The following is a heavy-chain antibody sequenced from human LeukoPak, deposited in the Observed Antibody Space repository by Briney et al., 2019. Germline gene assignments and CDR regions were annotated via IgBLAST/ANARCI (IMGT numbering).Heavy chain of an antibody. CDR1: GGTFSTYG. Sequence: SVKVSCKASGGTFSTYGISWVRQAPGQGLEWMGRIIPRLSTSNYAQKFQGRVTITTDESTSTAYMELRSLKPEDTAVYYCARDPHSGYDRWFDPFDIWAKGQWSPYLQ. J-gene: IGHJ3*02. D-gene: IGHD5-12*01. V-gene: IGHV1-69*11. CDR3: ARDPHSGYDRWFDPFDI. CDR2: IIPRLSTS.